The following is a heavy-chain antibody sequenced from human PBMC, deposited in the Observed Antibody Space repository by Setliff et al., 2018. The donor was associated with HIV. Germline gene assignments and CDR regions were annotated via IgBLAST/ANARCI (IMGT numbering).Heavy chain of an antibody. CDR1: GFTLIGYA. D-gene: IGHD2-2*01. Sequence: PGGSLRLSCAASGFTLIGYAMSWVRQAPGKGLAWVSAISGSGDNTYYADSVKGRFTISRDNSKNTLYLQMNSLRAEDTAVYYCAKTRRYCSSTSCSNLFDYWGQGTLVTVSS. J-gene: IGHJ4*02. V-gene: IGHV3-23*01. CDR3: AKTRRYCSSTSCSNLFDY. CDR2: ISGSGDNT.